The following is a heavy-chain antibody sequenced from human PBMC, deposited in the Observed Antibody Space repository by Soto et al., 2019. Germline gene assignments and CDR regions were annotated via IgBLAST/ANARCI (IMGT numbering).Heavy chain of an antibody. CDR1: GGSFSGYY. D-gene: IGHD4-17*01. CDR2: INHSGST. CDR3: ARGWDYGEGRYYFDY. Sequence: SETLSLTCAVYGGSFSGYYWSWIRQPPGKGLEWIGEINHSGSTNYNPSLKSRVTISVDTSKNQFSLKLSSVTAADTAVYYCARGWDYGEGRYYFDYWGQGTLVTVSS. J-gene: IGHJ4*02. V-gene: IGHV4-34*01.